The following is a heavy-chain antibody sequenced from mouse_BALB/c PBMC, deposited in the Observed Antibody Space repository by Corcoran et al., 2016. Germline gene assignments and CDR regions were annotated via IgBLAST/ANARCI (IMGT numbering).Heavy chain of an antibody. CDR3: ARGTMITTVAMDY. Sequence: LVKTGASVKISCQASGYSCTGYYMHWVKQSHGKSLEWIGYISCYNGATSYNQKVKGKGTFTVDTSSSTAYMQFNSLTSEDSAVYYCARGTMITTVAMDYWGQGTSVTVSS. CDR2: ISCYNGAT. CDR1: GYSCTGYY. V-gene: IGHV1S34*01. D-gene: IGHD2-4*01. J-gene: IGHJ4*01.